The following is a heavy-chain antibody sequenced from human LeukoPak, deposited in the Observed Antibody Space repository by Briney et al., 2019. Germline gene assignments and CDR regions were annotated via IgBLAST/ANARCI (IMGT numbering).Heavy chain of an antibody. CDR3: TTDLRAQVIRVVVPSYLDY. D-gene: IGHD3-22*01. J-gene: IGHJ4*02. Sequence: ASVKVSCKASGYTFTSYYMHWVREAPGQGLEWMGIINPSSGSTSYAQKFQGRVTMTRDTSTSTVYMELSSLRSEDTAVYYCTTDLRAQVIRVVVPSYLDYWGQGTLVTVPS. CDR1: GYTFTSYY. CDR2: INPSSGST. V-gene: IGHV1-46*01.